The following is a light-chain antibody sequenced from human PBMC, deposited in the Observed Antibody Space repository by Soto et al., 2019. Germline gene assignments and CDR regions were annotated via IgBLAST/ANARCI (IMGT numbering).Light chain of an antibody. J-gene: IGKJ1*01. Sequence: DIQMTQSPSTLSASVGDRVTITCRASQSISSWLAWYQQKPGKAPKLLIYKASSLESGVPSRLSGSGSGTDFTITISSLQPDDFATYYCQQYNSWWTFGKGTKVEIK. CDR2: KAS. CDR3: QQYNSWWT. CDR1: QSISSW. V-gene: IGKV1-5*03.